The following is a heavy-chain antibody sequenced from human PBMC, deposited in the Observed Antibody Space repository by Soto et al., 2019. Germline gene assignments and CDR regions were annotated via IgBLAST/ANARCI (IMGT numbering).Heavy chain of an antibody. CDR1: GFTFSSYA. V-gene: IGHV3-23*01. D-gene: IGHD3-3*01. J-gene: IGHJ4*02. Sequence: PGGSLRLSCAASGFTFSSYAMSWVRQAPGKGLEWVSAISGCGGSTYYADSVKGRFTISRDNSKNTLYLQMNSLRAEDTVVYYCAKARAQYYDFWSGYPVDYWGQGT. CDR2: ISGCGGST. CDR3: AKARAQYYDFWSGYPVDY.